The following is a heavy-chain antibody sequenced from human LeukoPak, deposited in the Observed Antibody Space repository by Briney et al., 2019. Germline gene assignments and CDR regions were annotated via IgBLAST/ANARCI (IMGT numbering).Heavy chain of an antibody. CDR3: ARHGSSGVVITNFDY. CDR2: MFYSGIT. J-gene: IGHJ4*02. CDR1: GGSISSSDYY. V-gene: IGHV4-39*01. D-gene: IGHD3-3*01. Sequence: SETLSLTCSVSGGSISSSDYYWGWIRQPPGKELEWIGTMFYSGITYYSPSLKSRVTISVDTSKNQFSLKLSSVTAADTAVYFCARHGSSGVVITNFDYWGQGTLVTVSS.